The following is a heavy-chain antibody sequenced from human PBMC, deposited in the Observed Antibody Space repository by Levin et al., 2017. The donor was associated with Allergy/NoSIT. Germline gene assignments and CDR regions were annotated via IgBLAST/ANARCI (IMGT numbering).Heavy chain of an antibody. V-gene: IGHV3-23*01. Sequence: QAGESLKISCSASGFTFSSFAMNWVRLPPGKGLEWVSGISGGGDSTFYADSVKGRFTIYRDNSKNTVYLQTASLRTEDTAIYFCAKDQGEAVTGLFDYWGQGTLVTVSS. CDR3: AKDQGEAVTGLFDY. CDR1: GFTFSSFA. D-gene: IGHD6-19*01. CDR2: ISGGGDST. J-gene: IGHJ4*02.